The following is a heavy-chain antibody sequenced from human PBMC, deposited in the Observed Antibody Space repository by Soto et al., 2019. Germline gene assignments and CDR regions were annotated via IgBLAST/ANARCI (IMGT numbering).Heavy chain of an antibody. Sequence: EVQLVESGGGLVQPGGSLKLSCAASGFTFSGSAMHWVRQASGKGLEWVGRIRSKANSYATAYAASVKGRFTISRDDSKITAYLQMNSLKTEDTAVYYCTRLYVAAAGDNWFDPWGQGTLVTVSS. J-gene: IGHJ5*02. CDR3: TRLYVAAAGDNWFDP. V-gene: IGHV3-73*02. CDR1: GFTFSGSA. CDR2: IRSKANSYAT. D-gene: IGHD6-13*01.